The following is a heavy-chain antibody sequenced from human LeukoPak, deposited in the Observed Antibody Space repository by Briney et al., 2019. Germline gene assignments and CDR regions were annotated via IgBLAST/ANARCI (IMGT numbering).Heavy chain of an antibody. CDR3: ARGWIQLSHFDC. Sequence: GGSLRLSCVASGFTFSTYGMHWVRQAPGKGLEWVAVISSDGSNKFYADSMKGRFTISRDNSKNTLYLQMNSLRAEDTAVYYCARGWIQLSHFDCWGQGTLVTVSS. J-gene: IGHJ4*02. V-gene: IGHV3-30*19. CDR2: ISSDGSNK. D-gene: IGHD5-18*01. CDR1: GFTFSTYG.